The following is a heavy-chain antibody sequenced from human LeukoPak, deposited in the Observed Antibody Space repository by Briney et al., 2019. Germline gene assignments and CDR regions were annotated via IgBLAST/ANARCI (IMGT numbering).Heavy chain of an antibody. V-gene: IGHV3-9*01. CDR2: ISWNRGSL. D-gene: IGHD6-13*01. CDR1: GFTFDDYA. CDR3: AKDSSSWYYFDY. Sequence: GGSLRLSCAASGFTFDDYAMHWVRQAPGEGLEWVSGISWNRGSLGYADSVKGRFTISRDKAKNSLYLQMNSLRAEDTALYYCAKDSSSWYYFDYWGQGTLVTVSS. J-gene: IGHJ4*02.